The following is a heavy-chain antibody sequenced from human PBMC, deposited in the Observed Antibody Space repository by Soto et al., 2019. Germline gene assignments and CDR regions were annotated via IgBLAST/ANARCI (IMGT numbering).Heavy chain of an antibody. CDR3: ARDAPEGIAVAGNPDDYYYYYGMDV. CDR1: GYTFTSYG. Sequence: VASVKVSCKASGYTFTSYGISWVRQAPGQGLEWMGWISAYNGNTNYAQKLQGRVTMTTDTSTSTAYMELRSLRSDDTAVHYCARDAPEGIAVAGNPDDYYYYYGMDVWGQGTTVTVSS. CDR2: ISAYNGNT. V-gene: IGHV1-18*01. D-gene: IGHD6-19*01. J-gene: IGHJ6*02.